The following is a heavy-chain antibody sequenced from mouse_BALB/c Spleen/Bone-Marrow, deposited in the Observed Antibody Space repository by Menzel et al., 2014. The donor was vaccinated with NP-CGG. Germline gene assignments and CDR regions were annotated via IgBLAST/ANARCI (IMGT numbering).Heavy chain of an antibody. V-gene: IGHV1-87*01. J-gene: IGHJ4*01. D-gene: IGHD2-1*01. CDR1: GYTFTSYW. CDR2: IYPGDGDT. Sequence: VKLQESGAELARPGASVKLSCKASGYTFTSYWMQWVKQRPGQGLQWIGAIYPGDGDTRYTQKFRGKATLTADKSSNTAYMQLSSLTSEDSAVYFCASPYGNYDAMDYWGQGTSVTVSS. CDR3: ASPYGNYDAMDY.